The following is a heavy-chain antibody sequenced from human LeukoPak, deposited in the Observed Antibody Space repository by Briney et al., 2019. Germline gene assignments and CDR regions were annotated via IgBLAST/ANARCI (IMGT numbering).Heavy chain of an antibody. V-gene: IGHV3-23*01. CDR2: ISGSGGST. J-gene: IGHJ4*02. CDR3: ATSGYDEYYFDY. D-gene: IGHD5-12*01. CDR1: GFTFSSYA. Sequence: GGSLRLSCAASGFTFSSYAMSWVRQAPGKGLEWVSAISGSGGSTYYADSVKGRFTISRDNSKNTLYLQMNSLRAEDTAVYYCATSGYDEYYFDYWGQGTLITVSS.